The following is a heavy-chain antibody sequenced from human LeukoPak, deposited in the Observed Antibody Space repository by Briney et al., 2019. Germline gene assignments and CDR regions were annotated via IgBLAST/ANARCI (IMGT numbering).Heavy chain of an antibody. CDR2: INPTNGDT. CDR1: GDTSGDTFTTYY. J-gene: IGHJ4*02. V-gene: IGHV1-46*01. Sequence: ASVKVSCKASGDTSGDTFTTYYIHWVRQAPGQGLEWMGIINPTNGDTSYAHKFRGRITMTRDTSTSTVYMEPRSLRADDTAVYFCAAEYAASNFFDYWGQGTLVTVSS. CDR3: AAEYAASNFFDY. D-gene: IGHD2-2*01.